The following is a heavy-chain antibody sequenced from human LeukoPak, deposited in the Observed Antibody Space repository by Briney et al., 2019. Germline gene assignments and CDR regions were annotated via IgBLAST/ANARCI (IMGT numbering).Heavy chain of an antibody. V-gene: IGHV1-18*01. J-gene: IGHJ5*02. CDR3: AREKCCSSTSCSRFDP. D-gene: IGHD2-2*01. CDR2: ISAYNGNT. CDR1: GYTFTSYG. Sequence: ASVTVSCKASGYTFTSYGISWVRQAPGQGLEWMGWISAYNGNTNYAHKLQGRVTMTTDTSTSTAYTELRSLRSDDTAVYYCAREKCCSSTSCSRFDPWGQGTLVTVSS.